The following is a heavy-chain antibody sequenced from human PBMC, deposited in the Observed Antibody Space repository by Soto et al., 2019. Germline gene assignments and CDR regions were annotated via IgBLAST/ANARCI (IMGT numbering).Heavy chain of an antibody. CDR3: AGTDNVGYYPYF. Sequence: KPSETLSLTCAVSGDSISSAYFWAWIRQPPGKGLEWIGSIYHSGTTYANPSFNSRVTISVDTSKNQFSLKLSSVTAADSAVYYCAGTDNVGYYPYF. D-gene: IGHD3-3*01. CDR1: GDSISSAYF. V-gene: IGHV4-38-2*01. CDR2: IYHSGTT. J-gene: IGHJ4*01.